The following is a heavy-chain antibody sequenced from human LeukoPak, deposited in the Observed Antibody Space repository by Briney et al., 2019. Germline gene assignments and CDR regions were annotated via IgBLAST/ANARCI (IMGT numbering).Heavy chain of an antibody. V-gene: IGHV1-18*01. CDR1: GYTFTSYS. D-gene: IGHD3-10*01. CDR2: ISAYNGNT. CDR3: ARNSPIATPYYFDY. Sequence: GASVKVSCKASGYTFTSYSINWVRQAPGQGLEWMGWISAYNGNTNYAQKLQDRVTMTTDTSTSTAYMEVRSLRSDDTAVYYCARNSPIATPYYFDYWGQGTLVTVSS. J-gene: IGHJ4*02.